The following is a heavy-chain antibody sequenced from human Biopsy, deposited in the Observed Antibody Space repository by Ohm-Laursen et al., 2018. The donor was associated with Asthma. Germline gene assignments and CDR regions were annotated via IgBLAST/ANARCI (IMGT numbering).Heavy chain of an antibody. Sequence: SLRLSRAASGFTFSTSWMTWVRQAPGKGLEWVANIKEDGSEKNYVDSVKDRFTISRDNGKNSLYLQMNSLRAEDTAVYYCARDVDLRSVYWGQGTLVTVSS. V-gene: IGHV3-7*05. CDR2: IKEDGSEK. J-gene: IGHJ4*02. CDR3: ARDVDLRSVY. D-gene: IGHD2-15*01. CDR1: GFTFSTSW.